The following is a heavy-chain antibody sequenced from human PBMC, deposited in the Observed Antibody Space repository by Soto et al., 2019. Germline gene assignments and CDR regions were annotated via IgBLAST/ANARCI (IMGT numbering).Heavy chain of an antibody. CDR3: ARGRALYDYVWGSYRYGLDY. V-gene: IGHV1-18*01. CDR1: GYTFTSYG. J-gene: IGHJ4*02. CDR2: ISAYNGNT. D-gene: IGHD3-16*02. Sequence: ASVKVSCKXSGYTFTSYGISWVRQAPGQGLEWMGWISAYNGNTNYAQKLQGRVTMTTDTSTSTAYMELRSLRSDDTAVYYCARGRALYDYVWGSYRYGLDYWGQGTLVTVSS.